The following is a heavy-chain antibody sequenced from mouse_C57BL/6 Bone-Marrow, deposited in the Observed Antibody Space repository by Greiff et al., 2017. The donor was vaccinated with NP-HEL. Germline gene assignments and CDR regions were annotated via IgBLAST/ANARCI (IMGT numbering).Heavy chain of an antibody. CDR1: GYSITSGYY. Sequence: VQLKESGPGLVKPSQSLSLTCSVTGYSITSGYYWNWIRQFPGNKLEWMGYISYDGSNNYNPSLKNRISITRDTSKNQFFLKLNSVTTEDTATYYCARGPFTTGSWGQGTTLTVSS. V-gene: IGHV3-6*01. D-gene: IGHD1-1*01. CDR2: ISYDGSN. J-gene: IGHJ2*01. CDR3: ARGPFTTGS.